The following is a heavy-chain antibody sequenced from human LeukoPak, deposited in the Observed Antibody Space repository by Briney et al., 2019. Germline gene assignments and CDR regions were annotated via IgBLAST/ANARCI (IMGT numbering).Heavy chain of an antibody. Sequence: GSVKVSCKASGYTFTGYYMHWVRQAPGQGLEWMGWINYNSGGTNYAQKFQGRVTMTRDTSISTAYMELSRLRSDDTAVYYCASGREYCSGGSCYSSDDAFDIWGQGTMVTVSS. CDR3: ASGREYCSGGSCYSSDDAFDI. CDR2: INYNSGGT. D-gene: IGHD2-15*01. CDR1: GYTFTGYY. J-gene: IGHJ3*02. V-gene: IGHV1-2*02.